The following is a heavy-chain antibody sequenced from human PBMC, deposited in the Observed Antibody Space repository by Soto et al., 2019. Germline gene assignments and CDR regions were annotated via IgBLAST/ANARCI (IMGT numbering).Heavy chain of an antibody. Sequence: SETLTLTCTVSGGSMSEYFWSWIRQSPGKGLEWIGYIYYLGSTDYNPSLKSRVTISVDTSKRQFSLRLTSVTAADTAVYYCARDGYDGSGSPYPAYWGPGTQVTVSS. J-gene: IGHJ4*02. V-gene: IGHV4-59*01. CDR2: IYYLGST. D-gene: IGHD3-10*01. CDR3: ARDGYDGSGSPYPAY. CDR1: GGSMSEYF.